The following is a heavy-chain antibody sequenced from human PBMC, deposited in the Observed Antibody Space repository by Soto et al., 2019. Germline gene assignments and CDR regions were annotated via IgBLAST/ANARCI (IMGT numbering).Heavy chain of an antibody. Sequence: QVHLVQSGAEVKKPGASVKVSCKGSGYAFTTYGITWVRQAPGQGLEWMGWISAHNGNTHYAQKLQGRVTGTRDTSTSTAYMELRSLRSDATAVYYCARGRYGDYWGQGALVTVSS. D-gene: IGHD1-1*01. CDR2: ISAHNGNT. V-gene: IGHV1-18*01. CDR1: GYAFTTYG. J-gene: IGHJ4*02. CDR3: ARGRYGDY.